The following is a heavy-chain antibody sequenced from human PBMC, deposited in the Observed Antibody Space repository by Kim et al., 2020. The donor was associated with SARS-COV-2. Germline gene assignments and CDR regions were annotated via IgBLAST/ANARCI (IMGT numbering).Heavy chain of an antibody. CDR3: ARDTGFVELFDY. D-gene: IGHD3-10*01. J-gene: IGHJ4*02. V-gene: IGHV4-31*02. Sequence: HNPSRTSRVTQSVDTSKNPFGLKLRSVTAADTAVYYCARDTGFVELFDYWCQGTLVTVSS.